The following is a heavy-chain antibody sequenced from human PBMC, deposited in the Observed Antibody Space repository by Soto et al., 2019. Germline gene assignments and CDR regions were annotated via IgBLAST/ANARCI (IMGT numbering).Heavy chain of an antibody. V-gene: IGHV1-69*13. J-gene: IGHJ6*02. CDR2: IIPIFATA. D-gene: IGHD5-18*01. CDR1: GGTFSSYT. CDR3: ARPVLMDTGMRYYYGMDV. Sequence: SVKVSCKASGGTFSSYTISWVRQAPGQGLEWMGRIIPIFATANYAQKFQGRVTITADESASTAYMEVSSLRSEDTAVYYCARPVLMDTGMRYYYGMDVWGQGTTVTVSS.